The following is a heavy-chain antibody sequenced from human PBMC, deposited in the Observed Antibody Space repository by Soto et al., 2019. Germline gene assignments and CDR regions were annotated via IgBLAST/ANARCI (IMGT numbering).Heavy chain of an antibody. CDR2: ISSSSSYT. CDR1: GFTFSDYY. CDR3: ARESFKEWLYYFDY. J-gene: IGHJ4*02. Sequence: QVQLVESGGGLVKPGGSLRLSCAASGFTFSDYYMSWIRQAPGKGLEWVSYISSSSSYTNYADSVKGRFTISRDNAKNSLYLQLNSLRAEDTAVYYCARESFKEWLYYFDYWGQGTLVTVSS. D-gene: IGHD3-3*01. V-gene: IGHV3-11*06.